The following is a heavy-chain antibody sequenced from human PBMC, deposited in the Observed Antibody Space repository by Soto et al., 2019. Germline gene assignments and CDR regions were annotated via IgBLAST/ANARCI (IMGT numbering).Heavy chain of an antibody. J-gene: IGHJ6*03. D-gene: IGHD1-7*01. V-gene: IGHV6-1*01. CDR2: TYYRSKWYN. CDR1: GDSVSSNSAA. CDR3: AREELELLRGYYYYYMDV. Sequence: SQTLSLTCAISGDSVSSNSAAWNWIRQSPSRSLEWLGRTYYRSKWYNDYAVSVKSRITINPDTSKNQISLQLNSVTPENTAVYYCAREELELLRGYYYYYMDVWGKGTTVTVSS.